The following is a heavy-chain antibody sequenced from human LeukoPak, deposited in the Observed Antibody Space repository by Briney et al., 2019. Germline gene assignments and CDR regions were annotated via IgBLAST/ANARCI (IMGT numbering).Heavy chain of an antibody. D-gene: IGHD5-18*01. Sequence: SETLSLTCTVSGDSLSSHFWSWIRQPPGKGLEWIGYIHGSGSTHYDPSLRGRVTISEDTSKKQFSLKLTSVTAADTAVYYCARHVGIHLWSLYFDYWGQGSLVTVSS. CDR1: GDSLSSHF. V-gene: IGHV4-59*08. CDR2: IHGSGST. CDR3: ARHVGIHLWSLYFDY. J-gene: IGHJ4*02.